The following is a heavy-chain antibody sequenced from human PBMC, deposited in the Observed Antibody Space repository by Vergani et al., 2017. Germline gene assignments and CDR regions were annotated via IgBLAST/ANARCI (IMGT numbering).Heavy chain of an antibody. CDR2: ISSSSAYL. D-gene: IGHD2-15*01. J-gene: IGHJ5*02. Sequence: VQLVESGGGLVKPGGSLRLSCEGSGFTFKNNTMTWVRQVPGKGLEWVSSISSSSAYLHYADSVKGRFTISRDNAKKSLFLQMNNLRADDTAVYYCASRVSANGGLDTWGQGTLVTVAS. V-gene: IGHV3-21*02. CDR3: ASRVSANGGLDT. CDR1: GFTFKNNT.